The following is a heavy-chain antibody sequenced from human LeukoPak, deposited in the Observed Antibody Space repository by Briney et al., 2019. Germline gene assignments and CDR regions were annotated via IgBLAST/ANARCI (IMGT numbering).Heavy chain of an antibody. D-gene: IGHD6-19*01. CDR3: ARDRTSYSSGWYLVY. CDR2: ISYDGSNK. J-gene: IGHJ4*02. V-gene: IGHV3-30*03. Sequence: LSLTCTVSGGSISSSSYYWGWIRQAPGKGLEWVAVISYDGSNKYYADSVKGRFTISRDNSKNTLYLQMNSLRAEDTAVYYCARDRTSYSSGWYLVYWGQGTLVTVSS. CDR1: GGSISSSS.